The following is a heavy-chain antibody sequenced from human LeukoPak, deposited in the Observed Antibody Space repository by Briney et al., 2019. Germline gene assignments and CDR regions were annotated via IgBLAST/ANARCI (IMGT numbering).Heavy chain of an antibody. CDR3: AREVGYCSGGSCYSYFDY. Sequence: SATLSLTCTVSGGSISSYYWSWLQQPPGKGLEWIGNISYSGSTNYNASLTNRVTISVDTSKNQFSLKLTSVTAADTAVYYCAREVGYCSGGSCYSYFDYCGQGTLVTVSS. CDR2: ISYSGST. V-gene: IGHV4-59*01. J-gene: IGHJ4*02. CDR1: GGSISSYY. D-gene: IGHD2-15*01.